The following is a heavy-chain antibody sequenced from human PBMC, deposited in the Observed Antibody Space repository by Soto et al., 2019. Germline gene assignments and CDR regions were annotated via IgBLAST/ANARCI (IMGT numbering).Heavy chain of an antibody. CDR1: GFTFSSYG. D-gene: IGHD6-19*01. V-gene: IGHV3-30*03. CDR3: SPGSYSSGWYFDY. Sequence: PGGSLRLSCAASGFTFSSYGMHWVRQAPGKGLEWVAVISYDGSNKYYADSVKGRFTISRDNSKNTLYLQMNSLRAEDTAVYYCSPGSYSSGWYFDYWGQGTLVTVSS. J-gene: IGHJ4*02. CDR2: ISYDGSNK.